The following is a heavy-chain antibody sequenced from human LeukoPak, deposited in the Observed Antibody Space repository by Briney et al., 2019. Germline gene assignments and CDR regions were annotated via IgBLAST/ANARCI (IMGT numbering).Heavy chain of an antibody. CDR3: AKGYCSSTSCLKTD. Sequence: GGSLRLSCAASGFTFSSYGMTWVRQAPGKGLEWVSYISSSSSTIYYADSVKGRFTISRDNAKNTLFLQMNSLRVEDTAVYYCAKGYCSSTSCLKTDWGQGTLVTVSS. J-gene: IGHJ4*02. CDR2: ISSSSSTI. CDR1: GFTFSSYG. V-gene: IGHV3-48*01. D-gene: IGHD2-2*01.